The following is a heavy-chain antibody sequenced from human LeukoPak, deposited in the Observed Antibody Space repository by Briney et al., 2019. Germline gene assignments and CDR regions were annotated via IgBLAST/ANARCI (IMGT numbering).Heavy chain of an antibody. D-gene: IGHD5-18*01. V-gene: IGHV3-30*02. CDR2: IRFDGSNQ. CDR3: AKNGGYSYGLYYFDY. J-gene: IGHJ4*02. CDR1: GFIFSNYG. Sequence: GGSLRLSCVASGFIFSNYGMHWARQAPGKGLEWLAFIRFDGSNQYYADSVKGGFTISRDNSKNMVYLQMDSLRAEDSAVYYCAKNGGYSYGLYYFDYWGQGALVTVSS.